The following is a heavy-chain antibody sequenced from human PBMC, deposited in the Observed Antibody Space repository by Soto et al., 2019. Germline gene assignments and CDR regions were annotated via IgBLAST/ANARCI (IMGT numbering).Heavy chain of an antibody. CDR3: ATTGPY. CDR1: GFTFSSYG. Sequence: QVQLVESGGGVVQPGRSLRLSCAASGFTFSSYGIHWVRQAPGKGLEWVAVIWFDGSNKFYADSVKGRFTISRDNSKNTVSLQMNSLRDEDSAAYYCATTGPYLGQGALVTVSS. CDR2: IWFDGSNK. V-gene: IGHV3-33*01. J-gene: IGHJ4*02.